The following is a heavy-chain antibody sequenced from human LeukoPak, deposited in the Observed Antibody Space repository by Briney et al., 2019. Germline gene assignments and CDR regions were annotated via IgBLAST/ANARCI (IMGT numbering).Heavy chain of an antibody. CDR3: ARGGVMVREVMVQRAPPPDY. J-gene: IGHJ4*02. Sequence: ASVKVSCKASGYTFTGYYMHWVRQAPGQGLEWMGWINPNSGGTNYAQKFQGRVTMTRDTSISTAYMELSRLRSDDTAVYYCARGGVMVREVMVQRAPPPDYWGQGTLVTVSS. V-gene: IGHV1-2*02. D-gene: IGHD3-10*01. CDR1: GYTFTGYY. CDR2: INPNSGGT.